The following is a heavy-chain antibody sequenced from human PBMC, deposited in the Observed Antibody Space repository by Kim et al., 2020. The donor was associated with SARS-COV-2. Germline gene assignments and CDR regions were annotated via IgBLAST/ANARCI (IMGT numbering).Heavy chain of an antibody. CDR2: FDPEDGET. CDR3: ATDATSSTRYYYGMDV. D-gene: IGHD2-2*01. V-gene: IGHV1-24*01. J-gene: IGHJ6*02. Sequence: ASVKVSCKVSGYTLTELSMHWVRQAPGKGLEWMGGFDPEDGETIYAQKFQGRVTMTEDTSTDTAYMELSSLRSEDTAVYYCATDATSSTRYYYGMDVWGQGTTVTVSS. CDR1: GYTLTELS.